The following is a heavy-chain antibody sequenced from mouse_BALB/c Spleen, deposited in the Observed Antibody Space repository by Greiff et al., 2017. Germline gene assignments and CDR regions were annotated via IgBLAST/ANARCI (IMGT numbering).Heavy chain of an antibody. CDR3: ARSHYDGYLAWFAY. Sequence: VQLKESGPELVKPGASVKMSCKASGYTFTSYVMHWVKQKPGQGLEWIGYINPYNDGTKYNEKFKGKATLTSDKSSSTAYMELSSLTSEDSAVYYCARSHYDGYLAWFAYWGQGTTLTVSS. D-gene: IGHD2-3*01. CDR1: GYTFTSYV. CDR2: INPYNDGT. J-gene: IGHJ2*01. V-gene: IGHV1-14*01.